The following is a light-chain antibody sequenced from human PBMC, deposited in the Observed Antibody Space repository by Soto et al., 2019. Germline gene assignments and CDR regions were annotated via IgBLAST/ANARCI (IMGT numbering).Light chain of an antibody. Sequence: QSALTQPASVSGSPGQSITISCTGTSSDVGGYNYVSWYQQHPGKAPKLMIYEVSNRPSGVSNRFSGSKSGNTASLTISGLQAEDEADYYRSSYTSSSTLVFGTGTKATVL. V-gene: IGLV2-14*01. J-gene: IGLJ1*01. CDR2: EVS. CDR1: SSDVGGYNY. CDR3: SSYTSSSTLV.